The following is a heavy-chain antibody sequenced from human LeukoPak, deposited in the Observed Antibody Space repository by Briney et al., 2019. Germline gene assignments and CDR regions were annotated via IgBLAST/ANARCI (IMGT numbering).Heavy chain of an antibody. CDR3: ARSPVYCSGGSCPGMGWFDP. J-gene: IGHJ5*02. V-gene: IGHV3-7*01. D-gene: IGHD2-15*01. CDR1: GFTFSSYW. Sequence: SGGSLRLSCAASGFTFSSYWMSWVRQAPGKGLEWVANIKQDGSEKYYVDSVKGRFTISRDNAKNSLYLQMNSLRAEDTAVYYCARSPVYCSGGSCPGMGWFDPWGQGTLVTVSS. CDR2: IKQDGSEK.